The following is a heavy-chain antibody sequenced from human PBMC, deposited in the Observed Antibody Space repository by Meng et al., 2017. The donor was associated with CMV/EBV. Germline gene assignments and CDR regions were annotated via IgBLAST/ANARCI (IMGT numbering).Heavy chain of an antibody. V-gene: IGHV1-2*02. CDR1: GYMFTGYY. D-gene: IGHD3-10*01. CDR2: INPNSGAT. J-gene: IGHJ5*01. CDR3: ARERGVSSVWFGS. Sequence: KTSGYMFTGYYIHWVRQAPGQGLEWMGWINPNSGATYYAENFQGRITMTRDTSISTVHMELMRLRSDDTAAYFCARERGVSSVWFGSWGQGTLVTVSS.